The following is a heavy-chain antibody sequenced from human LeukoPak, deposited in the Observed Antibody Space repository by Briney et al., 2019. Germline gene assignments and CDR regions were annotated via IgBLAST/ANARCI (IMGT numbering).Heavy chain of an antibody. Sequence: ASVKVSCKASGYTFTSYGISWVRQAPGQGLEWMGRINPNSGGTNYAQKFQGRVTMTRDTSISTAYMELSRLRSDDTAVYYCARLGIAGSWFDPWGQGTLVTVSS. CDR3: ARLGIAGSWFDP. CDR1: GYTFTSYG. J-gene: IGHJ5*02. CDR2: INPNSGGT. D-gene: IGHD3-10*01. V-gene: IGHV1-2*06.